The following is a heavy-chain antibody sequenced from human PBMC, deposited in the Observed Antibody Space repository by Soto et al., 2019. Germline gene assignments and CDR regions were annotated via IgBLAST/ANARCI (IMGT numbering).Heavy chain of an antibody. Sequence: EVQLLESGGDLVQPGGSLRLSCAASGFTFSSYAMSWVRQAPGKGLEWVSSISGSGGSRYDADSVKGRFTISRDNSKNTLYLQMNTLRAEDTALYYCAKDRAYSSAWFTGDHWGQGTLVTVSS. J-gene: IGHJ4*02. V-gene: IGHV3-23*01. CDR2: ISGSGGSR. CDR3: AKDRAYSSAWFTGDH. D-gene: IGHD6-19*01. CDR1: GFTFSSYA.